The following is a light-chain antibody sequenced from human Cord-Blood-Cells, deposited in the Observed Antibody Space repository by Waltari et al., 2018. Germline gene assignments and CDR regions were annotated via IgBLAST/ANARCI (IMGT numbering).Light chain of an antibody. CDR1: QSVSSY. V-gene: IGKV3-11*01. CDR2: DAS. Sequence: ELVLTQSPATLSSSPGERATPACRASQSVSSYLAWYQQKPGQAPRLLIYDASNRATGIPARFSGSGSGTDFTLTISSLEPEDFAVYYCQQRSNWPLTFGGGTKVEIK. J-gene: IGKJ4*01. CDR3: QQRSNWPLT.